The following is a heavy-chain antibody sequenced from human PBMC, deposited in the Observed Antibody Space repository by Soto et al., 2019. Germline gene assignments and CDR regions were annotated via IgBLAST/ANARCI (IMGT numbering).Heavy chain of an antibody. V-gene: IGHV4-34*01. D-gene: IGHD2-2*02. CDR1: GGSFSGYY. CDR2: INHSGST. CDR3: ARVVPAAISRTRFAP. J-gene: IGHJ5*02. Sequence: QVQLQQWGAGLLKPSETLSLTCAVYGGSFSGYYWSWIRQPPGKGLEWIGEINHSGSTNYNPSLKSRVTISVETSKSQFSLKLSSVTAADTAVYYCARVVPAAISRTRFAPWGQGSLVTVSS.